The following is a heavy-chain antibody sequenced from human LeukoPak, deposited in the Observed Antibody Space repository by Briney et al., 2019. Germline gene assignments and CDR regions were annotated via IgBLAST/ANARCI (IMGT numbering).Heavy chain of an antibody. V-gene: IGHV3-21*01. CDR3: AREGYSSSWYPN. J-gene: IGHJ4*02. Sequence: GGSLRLSCAASGFTFHTYSMNWVRQAPGKGLEWVSSISSSSSYIYYADSVKGRFTISRDNAKNSLYLQMNSLRAEDTAVYYCAREGYSSSWYPNWGQGTLVTVFS. D-gene: IGHD6-13*01. CDR1: GFTFHTYS. CDR2: ISSSSSYI.